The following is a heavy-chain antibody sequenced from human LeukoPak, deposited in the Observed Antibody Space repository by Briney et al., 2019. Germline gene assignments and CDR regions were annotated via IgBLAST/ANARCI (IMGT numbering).Heavy chain of an antibody. CDR1: GGSISSGSYY. Sequence: SETLSLTCTVSGGSISSGSYYWSWIRQPAGKGLEWIGRIYTSGSTNYNSSLKSRVSISVDTSKNQFYLKLSSVTAADTAVYYCARRVAVAENWFDPWGQGTLVTVSS. CDR2: IYTSGST. V-gene: IGHV4-61*02. CDR3: ARRVAVAENWFDP. J-gene: IGHJ5*02. D-gene: IGHD6-19*01.